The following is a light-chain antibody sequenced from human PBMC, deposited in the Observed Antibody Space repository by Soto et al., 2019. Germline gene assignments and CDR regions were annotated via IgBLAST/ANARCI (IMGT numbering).Light chain of an antibody. CDR2: GAS. CDR1: QSVSNN. J-gene: IGKJ5*01. CDR3: QQYNNWPPIT. V-gene: IGKV3D-15*01. Sequence: EIVLTQSQGTLSLSPGERATLSCRASQSVSNNYLAWYQQKPGQAPRLLIYGASNRATGIPARFSGSGSGTEFTLTISSLQSEDFAVYYCQQYNNWPPITFGQGTLLEVK.